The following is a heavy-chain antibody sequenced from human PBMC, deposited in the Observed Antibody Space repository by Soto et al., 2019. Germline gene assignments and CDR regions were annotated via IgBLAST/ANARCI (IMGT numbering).Heavy chain of an antibody. D-gene: IGHD3-16*01. Sequence: SETLSLTCSVSGASMNNYYGSWVRQPPGRGLEWIGYMYSSGSSNYNSSLKSRVTISVDTSKNQFSLKLSSVTAADSAVYYCVRSGHTFGGVMWGLGTLVTVSS. CDR3: VRSGHTFGGVM. J-gene: IGHJ4*02. CDR1: GASMNNYY. CDR2: MYSSGSS. V-gene: IGHV4-59*01.